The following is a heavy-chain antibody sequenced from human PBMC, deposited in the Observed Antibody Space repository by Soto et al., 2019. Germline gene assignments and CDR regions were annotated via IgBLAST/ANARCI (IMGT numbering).Heavy chain of an antibody. J-gene: IGHJ4*02. CDR1: CDSIMGYHYY. CDR3: AYGSSSAWIDK. CDR2: VYFSGGNS. D-gene: IGHD6-25*01. Sequence: PSETLSLTCSFSCDSIMGYHYYWGCIRQAPGKGLEWVGSVYFSGGNSYYNPSFKSRVTISVDTSYNKFFLRLNSVTAADTAVYFCAYGSSSAWIDKWGQGTLVTVSS. V-gene: IGHV4-39*01.